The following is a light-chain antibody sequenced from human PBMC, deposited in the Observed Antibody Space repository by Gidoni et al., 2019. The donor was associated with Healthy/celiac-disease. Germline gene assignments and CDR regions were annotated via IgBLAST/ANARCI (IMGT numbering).Light chain of an antibody. J-gene: IGKJ4*01. Sequence: EIVLTQSPATLSLSPGERATLSCRASQSVSSYLAWYQQKPGQSPRLLIYDASNRATGIPARFSGSGSWTDFTLTISSLEPEDFAVYYCQLRSNWPPPTFGGGTKVEIK. CDR1: QSVSSY. V-gene: IGKV3-11*01. CDR2: DAS. CDR3: QLRSNWPPPT.